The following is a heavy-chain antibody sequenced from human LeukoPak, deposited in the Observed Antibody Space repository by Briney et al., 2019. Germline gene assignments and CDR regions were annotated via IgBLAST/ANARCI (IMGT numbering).Heavy chain of an antibody. V-gene: IGHV4-30-4*01. CDR3: TGSTVTTPRPRAFWFDP. CDR2: IYYSGST. CDR1: GGSISSGDYY. Sequence: SQTLSLTCTVSGGSISSGDYYWSWIRQPPGKGLEWIGYIYYSGSTYYNPSLKSRVTISVDTSKNQFSLKLSSVTAADTAVYYCTGSTVTTPRPRAFWFDPWGQGTLVTVSS. D-gene: IGHD4-17*01. J-gene: IGHJ5*02.